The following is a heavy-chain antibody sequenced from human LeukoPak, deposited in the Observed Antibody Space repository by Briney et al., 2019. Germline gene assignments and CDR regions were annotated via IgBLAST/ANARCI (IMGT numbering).Heavy chain of an antibody. V-gene: IGHV3-23*01. CDR2: VSSGGSDT. CDR3: AKQAGRGTYQYYFDS. D-gene: IGHD1-26*01. Sequence: GGSLRLSCTASGFTFGNYGMGWVRQAPGKGLEWFSSVSSGGSDTYYADSVKGRLTISRDNSKNTVYLHMSCLRAEDTAVYFCAKQAGRGTYQYYFDSWGQGTLVTLSS. J-gene: IGHJ4*02. CDR1: GFTFGNYG.